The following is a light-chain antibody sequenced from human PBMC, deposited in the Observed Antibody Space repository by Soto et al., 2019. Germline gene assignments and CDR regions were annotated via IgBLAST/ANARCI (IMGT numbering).Light chain of an antibody. CDR1: QSISSW. CDR3: QQYNSYSPSIT. CDR2: KAS. Sequence: DIQMTQSPSTLSASVGDRVTITCRASQSISSWLAWYQQKPGKAPKLLIYKASSLESGVPSRFSGSGSGTDFTLTISSLQPDDFASYYCQQYNSYSPSITFGQGTRLEMK. V-gene: IGKV1-5*03. J-gene: IGKJ5*01.